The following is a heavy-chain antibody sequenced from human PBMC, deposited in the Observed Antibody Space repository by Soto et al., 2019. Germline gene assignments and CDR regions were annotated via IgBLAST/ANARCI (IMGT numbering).Heavy chain of an antibody. D-gene: IGHD3-3*01. V-gene: IGHV4-31*02. CDR3: ARAQTIFGILTVFDS. CDR2: IYYSGST. Sequence: SETLSLTCTVSGGSFNSGGYYWHWIRQQPGKGLEWIGYIYYSGSTSYNPSLKSRVTISVDTSKIHFSLNLTSVTAADTAVYFCARAQTIFGILTVFDSWGQGTLVTVSS. CDR1: GGSFNSGGYY. J-gene: IGHJ4*02.